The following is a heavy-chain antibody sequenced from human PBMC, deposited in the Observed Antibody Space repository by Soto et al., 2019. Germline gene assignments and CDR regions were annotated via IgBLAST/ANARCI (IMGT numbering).Heavy chain of an antibody. J-gene: IGHJ4*02. CDR3: ARQLEAGYFEWLTVNNSQTTIHYFDY. CDR2: IYYSGST. D-gene: IGHD3-9*01. CDR1: GGSISSSSYY. V-gene: IGHV4-39*01. Sequence: SETLSLTCTVSGGSISSSSYYWGWIRQPPGKGLEWIGSIYYSGSTYYNPSLKSRVTISVDTSKNQFSLKLSSVTAADTAVYYCARQLEAGYFEWLTVNNSQTTIHYFDYWGQGSLVTVSP.